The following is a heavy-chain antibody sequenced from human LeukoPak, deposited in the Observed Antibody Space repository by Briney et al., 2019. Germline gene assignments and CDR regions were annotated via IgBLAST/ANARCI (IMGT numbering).Heavy chain of an antibody. J-gene: IGHJ5*02. D-gene: IGHD3-22*01. CDR3: ARTNYYDSSGYDWFDP. Sequence: GGSLRLSCAASGFTFNTYTMNWVRQAPGKGLEWVSYISGSSGIIDYADSVRGRFTISRDNAKNSLYLQMNSLRAEDPAVYYCARTNYYDSSGYDWFDPWGQGTLVTVSS. CDR1: GFTFNTYT. V-gene: IGHV3-48*01. CDR2: ISGSSGII.